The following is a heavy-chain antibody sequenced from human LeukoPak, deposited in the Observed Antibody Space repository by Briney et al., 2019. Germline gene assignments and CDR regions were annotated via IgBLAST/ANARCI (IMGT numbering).Heavy chain of an antibody. Sequence: TSETLSLTCTVSGDSISSYYWNWIRQPPGKGLEWIGYIYYSGNTNYNPSLKSRVTISLDTSKNQFSLKLTSVTAADTAIYYCTKAARYCSDGSCWDYWGQGTLVTVSS. J-gene: IGHJ4*02. CDR2: IYYSGNT. CDR1: GDSISSYY. D-gene: IGHD2-15*01. V-gene: IGHV4-59*01. CDR3: TKAARYCSDGSCWDY.